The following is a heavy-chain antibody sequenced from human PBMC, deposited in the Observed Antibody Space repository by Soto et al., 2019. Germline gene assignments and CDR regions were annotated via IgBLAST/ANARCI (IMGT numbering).Heavy chain of an antibody. Sequence: SETLSLTCTVSGGSISSYYWSWIRQPPGKGLEWIGYIYYSGSTNYNPSLKSRVTISVDTSKNQLSLKLSSVTAADTAVYYCARDSYDFWSGYYTGGWFDPWGQGTLVTVSS. D-gene: IGHD3-3*01. CDR2: IYYSGST. CDR1: GGSISSYY. V-gene: IGHV4-59*01. CDR3: ARDSYDFWSGYYTGGWFDP. J-gene: IGHJ5*02.